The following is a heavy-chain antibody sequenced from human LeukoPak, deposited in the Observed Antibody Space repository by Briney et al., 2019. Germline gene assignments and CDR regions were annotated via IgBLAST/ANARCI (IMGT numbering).Heavy chain of an antibody. CDR3: ARDTDDFQGLDI. D-gene: IGHD3-3*01. CDR2: INLAASER. J-gene: IGHJ3*02. CDR1: GFMFSNYW. V-gene: IGHV3-7*01. Sequence: GGSLRLSCAASGFMFSNYWLSWVRQVPGKGLEWVANINLAASERFYVDSVKGRFTISRDNTKNSLYLQMNSLGAEDTAVYYCARDTDDFQGLDIWGQGTMVTVSS.